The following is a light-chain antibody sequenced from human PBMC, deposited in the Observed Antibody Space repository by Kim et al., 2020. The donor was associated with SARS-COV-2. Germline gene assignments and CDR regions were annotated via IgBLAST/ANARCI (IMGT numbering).Light chain of an antibody. J-gene: IGLJ3*02. CDR2: RNN. Sequence: GQRVTISCSGSTSDIGSNYVYWYQQVPGTATKLLLYRNNQRASGVPDRFSVSKSGTSASLAISGLRSGDEADYYCATWDDSLNGPLFGGGTQLTVL. CDR1: TSDIGSNY. CDR3: ATWDDSLNGPL. V-gene: IGLV1-47*01.